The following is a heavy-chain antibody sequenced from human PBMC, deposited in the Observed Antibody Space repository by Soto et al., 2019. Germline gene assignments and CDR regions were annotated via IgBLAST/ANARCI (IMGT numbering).Heavy chain of an antibody. Sequence: EVQLLESGGGLVQPGGSLRLSCAASGFTFSSYAMTWVRQAPGKGLEWVSVIGGSGGSTYYADSVKGRFPISRDNSKSTLYLQMNSLRVEDTAMYYCAKATKGSLYYYYGMDVWGQGTTVTVSS. CDR3: AKATKGSLYYYYGMDV. V-gene: IGHV3-23*01. CDR1: GFTFSSYA. J-gene: IGHJ6*02. CDR2: IGGSGGST.